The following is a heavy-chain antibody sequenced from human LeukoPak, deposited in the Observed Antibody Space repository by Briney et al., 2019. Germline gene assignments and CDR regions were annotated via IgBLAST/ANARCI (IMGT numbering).Heavy chain of an antibody. J-gene: IGHJ3*02. CDR2: IYYSGST. Sequence: SETLSLTCTVSGGSISSYYWSRIRQPPGKGLEWIGYIYYSGSTNYNPSLKSRVTISVDTSKNQFSLKLSSVTAADTAVYYCARGNKRWLQFTHDAFDIWGQGTMVTVSS. CDR3: ARGNKRWLQFTHDAFDI. CDR1: GGSISSYY. D-gene: IGHD5-24*01. V-gene: IGHV4-59*01.